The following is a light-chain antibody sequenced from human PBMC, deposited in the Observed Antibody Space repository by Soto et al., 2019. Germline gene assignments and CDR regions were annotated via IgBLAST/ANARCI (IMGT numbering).Light chain of an antibody. CDR2: GAS. CDR1: QSVSSN. Sequence: EIVMTQSPVTLSVSPGERATLSCRASQSVSSNLAWYQQKPGQAPRLLIYGASTRATGIPARFSGSGSGTEFTLTISSLQSEDFAVYYCQQYGSSQFTFGPGTKVNVK. V-gene: IGKV3-15*01. J-gene: IGKJ3*01. CDR3: QQYGSSQFT.